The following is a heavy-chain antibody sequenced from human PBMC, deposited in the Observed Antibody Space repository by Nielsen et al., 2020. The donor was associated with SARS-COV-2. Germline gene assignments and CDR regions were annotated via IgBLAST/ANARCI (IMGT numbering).Heavy chain of an antibody. CDR2: ISYDGSNK. V-gene: IGHV3-30-3*01. CDR3: ARTYDDYGGYFDS. D-gene: IGHD4-23*01. Sequence: WIRQPPGKGLEWVAVISYDGSNKYYADSVKGRFTISRDNAKNSLYLQMNSLGVEDTAVYYCARTYDDYGGYFDSWGQGTLVTVSS. J-gene: IGHJ4*02.